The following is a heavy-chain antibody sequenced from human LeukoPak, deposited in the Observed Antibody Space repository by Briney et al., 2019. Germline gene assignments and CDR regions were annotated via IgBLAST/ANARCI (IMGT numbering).Heavy chain of an antibody. CDR2: ISGSGDIT. Sequence: PGGPLRLSCAASGFTFSSFARGWVRQAPGQGLEWVSAISGSGDITYYADSVKGRFTISRDNSKNTLYVQMNSLRAEDTALYYCAKSRARREGNTGSIDYWGQGTLVTVSS. CDR1: GFTFSSFA. V-gene: IGHV3-23*01. D-gene: IGHD2-8*02. J-gene: IGHJ4*02. CDR3: AKSRARREGNTGSIDY.